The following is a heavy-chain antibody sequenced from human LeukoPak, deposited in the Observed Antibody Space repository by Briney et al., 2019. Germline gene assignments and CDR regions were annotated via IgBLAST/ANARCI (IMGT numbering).Heavy chain of an antibody. CDR2: IYPDDSDT. CDR1: GYTFSSYW. V-gene: IGHV5-51*01. Sequence: GESLKISCKGSGYTFSSYWIGWVRQMPGKGLEWMGIIYPDDSDTRYSPSFQGQVTISADKSISTAYLQWSSLKASDTTMYYCARPAYCSNDVCYLNYYYSMDVWGKGTTVTVSS. CDR3: ARPAYCSNDVCYLNYYYSMDV. J-gene: IGHJ6*03. D-gene: IGHD2-8*01.